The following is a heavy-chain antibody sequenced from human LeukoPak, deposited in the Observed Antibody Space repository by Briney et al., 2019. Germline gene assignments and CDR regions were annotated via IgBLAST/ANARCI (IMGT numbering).Heavy chain of an antibody. CDR2: IYTSGST. CDR3: ARSSSSGYYYGYYFDY. V-gene: IGHV4-61*02. D-gene: IGHD3-22*01. CDR1: GGSISGGSYY. J-gene: IGHJ4*02. Sequence: SQTLSLTCTVSGGSISGGSYYWSWIRQPAGKGLEWIGRIYTSGSTNYNPSLKSRVTISVDTSKNQFSLKLSSVTAADTAVYYCARSSSSGYYYGYYFDYWGQGTLVTVSS.